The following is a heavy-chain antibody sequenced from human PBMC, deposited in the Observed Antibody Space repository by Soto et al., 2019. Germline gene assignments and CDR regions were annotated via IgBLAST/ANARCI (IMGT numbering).Heavy chain of an antibody. V-gene: IGHV4-39*01. D-gene: IGHD3-10*01. J-gene: IGHJ4*02. CDR2: IYYSGST. Sequence: QLQLQESGPGLVKPSETLSLTCTVSGGSISSSSYYWGWIRQPPGKGLEWIGSIYYSGSTYYNPSLKSRVTISVDTSKNQFSLKLSSVTAADTAVYYCARRLLFGETHFDYWGQGTLVTVSS. CDR3: ARRLLFGETHFDY. CDR1: GGSISSSSYY.